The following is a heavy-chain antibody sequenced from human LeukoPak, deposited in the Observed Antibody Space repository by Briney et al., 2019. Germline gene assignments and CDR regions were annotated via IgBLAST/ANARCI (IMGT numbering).Heavy chain of an antibody. J-gene: IGHJ5*02. V-gene: IGHV3-7*01. CDR2: IKQDGSEK. D-gene: IGHD3-22*01. CDR1: GFTFSSYW. Sequence: PGGSLRLSCAASGFTFSSYWMSWVRQAPGKGLEWVANIKQDGSEKYYVDSVKGRFTISRDNAKNSLYLQMNSLRAEDTAVYYCARGYYDSSGYYYGENWFDPWGQGTLVTVSS. CDR3: ARGYYDSSGYYYGENWFDP.